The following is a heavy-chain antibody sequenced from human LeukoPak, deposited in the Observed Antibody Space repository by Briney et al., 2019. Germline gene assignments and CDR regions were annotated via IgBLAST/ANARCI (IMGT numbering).Heavy chain of an antibody. J-gene: IGHJ4*02. Sequence: GGSLRLSCAASGFTFSSYSMNWVRQAPGKGLEWVSSISSSSSYIYYADSVKGRFTISRDNAKNSLYLQMNSLRAEDTAVYYCARDSELLWFGETGYYFDYWGQGTLVTVSS. CDR3: ARDSELLWFGETGYYFDY. CDR1: GFTFSSYS. CDR2: ISSSSSYI. V-gene: IGHV3-21*01. D-gene: IGHD3-10*01.